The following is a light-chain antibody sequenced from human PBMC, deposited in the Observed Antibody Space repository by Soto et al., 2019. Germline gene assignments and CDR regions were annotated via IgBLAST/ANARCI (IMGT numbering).Light chain of an antibody. CDR3: SSYTSSSSYV. CDR2: EVS. Sequence: VLAQPASVSGSPGQSITISCTGTSSDVGGYNYVSWYQQHPGKAPKLMIYEVSNRPSGVSNRFSGSKSGNTASLTISGLQAEDEADYYCSSYTSSSSYVFGTGTKVTVL. V-gene: IGLV2-14*01. J-gene: IGLJ1*01. CDR1: SSDVGGYNY.